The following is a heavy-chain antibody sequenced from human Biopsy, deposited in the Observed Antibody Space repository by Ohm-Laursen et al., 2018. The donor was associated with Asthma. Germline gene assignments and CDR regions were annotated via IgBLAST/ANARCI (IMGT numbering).Heavy chain of an antibody. CDR1: GFAVSRDH. V-gene: IGHV3-53*01. D-gene: IGHD3-22*01. J-gene: IGHJ4*02. CDR3: ARGDSSNWSHYYFDY. Sequence: SLRLSCAVSGFAVSRDHMFWVRQAPGKGLEWVSVIYSGGTSHTAGSVRGRFTISRDYSKNTLYLQMHSLRAEDTAVYYCARGDSSNWSHYYFDYWGQGTLVTVSS. CDR2: IYSGGTS.